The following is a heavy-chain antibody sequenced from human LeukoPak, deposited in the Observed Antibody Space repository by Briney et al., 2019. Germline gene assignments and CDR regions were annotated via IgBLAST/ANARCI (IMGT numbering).Heavy chain of an antibody. CDR1: GLTFSSHW. Sequence: PGGSLRLSCAASGLTFSSHWMHWVRHAPGKGLVWVSRITNGGSSTTYADSVKGRFTISRDNAKNMLYLQVNSLRAEDTAIYYCAKDPKYSNNWYYFDYWGQGTLVTVSS. D-gene: IGHD6-13*01. CDR3: AKDPKYSNNWYYFDY. CDR2: ITNGGSST. V-gene: IGHV3-74*01. J-gene: IGHJ4*02.